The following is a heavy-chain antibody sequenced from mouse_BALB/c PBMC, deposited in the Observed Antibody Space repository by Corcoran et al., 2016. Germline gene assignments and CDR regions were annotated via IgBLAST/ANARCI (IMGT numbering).Heavy chain of an antibody. D-gene: IGHD2-3*01. CDR2: IDPANGNT. J-gene: IGHJ1*01. Sequence: EVQLQQSGAELVKPGASVKLSCTASGFNIKDTYMHWVKQRPEQGLEWIGRIDPANGNTKYDPKFQGKATITADTSSNTAYLQLRSLTSEDTAVYYCARWLLQYFDVWGAGTTVTVSS. V-gene: IGHV14-3*02. CDR1: GFNIKDTY. CDR3: ARWLLQYFDV.